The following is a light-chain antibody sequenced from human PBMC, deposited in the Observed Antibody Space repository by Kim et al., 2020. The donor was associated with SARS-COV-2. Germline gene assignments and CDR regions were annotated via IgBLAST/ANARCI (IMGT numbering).Light chain of an antibody. CDR1: SSDIGTYNS. CDR2: DVR. J-gene: IGLJ3*02. V-gene: IGLV2-14*03. Sequence: PGQSITISCTGTSSDIGTYNSVSWFQQFPGRVPKLIIYDVRSRPSGVSSRFSGSKSGDTASLTIPGLQAEDEADYYCSSYTTSTTWVFGGGTQLTVL. CDR3: SSYTTSTTWV.